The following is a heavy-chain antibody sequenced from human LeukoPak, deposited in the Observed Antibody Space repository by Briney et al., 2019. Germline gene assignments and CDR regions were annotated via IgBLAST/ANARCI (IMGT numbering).Heavy chain of an antibody. J-gene: IGHJ2*01. Sequence: SETLSLTCAAYGGSFSGYYWSWIRQPPGKGLEWIGEITHSGSTNYNPSLKSRVTISVDTSKNQLSLKLSSVTAADTAVYYCARPPFIREWFGSREWYFDLWGRGTLVTVSS. V-gene: IGHV4-34*01. CDR3: ARPPFIREWFGSREWYFDL. CDR1: GGSFSGYY. D-gene: IGHD3-10*01. CDR2: ITHSGST.